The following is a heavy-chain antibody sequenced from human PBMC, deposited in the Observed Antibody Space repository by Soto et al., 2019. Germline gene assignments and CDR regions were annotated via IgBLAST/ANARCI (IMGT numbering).Heavy chain of an antibody. V-gene: IGHV4-61*01. Sequence: SQTLSLTSTVSGGSVGSGSYYWSWIRQPPGKGLEWIGYIYYSGSTNYNPSLKSRVTISVDTCKNKFSLKLSSVTAADTAVSYCARTRDFHNDFDYWAQGTLLTVHS. CDR2: IYYSGST. J-gene: IGHJ4*02. CDR1: GGSVGSGSYY. D-gene: IGHD3-3*01. CDR3: ARTRDFHNDFDY.